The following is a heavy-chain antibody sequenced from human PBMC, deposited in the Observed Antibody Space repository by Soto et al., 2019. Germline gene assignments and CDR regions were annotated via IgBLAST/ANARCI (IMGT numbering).Heavy chain of an antibody. D-gene: IGHD3-10*01. Sequence: QVQLQESGPGLVKPSGTLSLTCAVSGGSISSSNWWSWVRQPPGKGLEWIGEIYHSGSTNYNPSLKSRVTISVDKSKNQFSLKLSSVTAADTAVYYCARGWSYDYGSAPLAPFDYWGQGTLVTVSS. V-gene: IGHV4-4*02. J-gene: IGHJ4*02. CDR1: GGSISSSNW. CDR3: ARGWSYDYGSAPLAPFDY. CDR2: IYHSGST.